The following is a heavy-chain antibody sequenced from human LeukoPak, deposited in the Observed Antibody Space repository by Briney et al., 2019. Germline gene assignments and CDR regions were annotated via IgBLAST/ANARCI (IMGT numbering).Heavy chain of an antibody. V-gene: IGHV3-21*01. CDR2: ISRNSNYI. CDR1: GITFSSYS. D-gene: IGHD1-26*01. J-gene: IGHJ5*02. CDR3: ARKLLEGDTAERWFDP. Sequence: GGSLRLSCAASGITFSSYSMNWVRQAPGKGLEWVSSISRNSNYIYYAESVKGRFTIYRDNAKNSLYLQMNSLRAEDTAVYYCARKLLEGDTAERWFDPWGQGTLVTVSS.